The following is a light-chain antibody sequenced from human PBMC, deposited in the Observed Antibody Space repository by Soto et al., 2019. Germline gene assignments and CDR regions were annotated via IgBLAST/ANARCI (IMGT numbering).Light chain of an antibody. J-gene: IGKJ3*01. CDR1: QSVSSY. CDR3: QQRSNWPT. Sequence: EIVFTQSPATLSLSPGERATLSCRASQSVSSYLALYQQKPGQAPRLLIYDASNRATGIPARFSGSGSGTDFTLTISSLEPEDFAVYYCQQRSNWPTFGPGTKVDIK. CDR2: DAS. V-gene: IGKV3-11*01.